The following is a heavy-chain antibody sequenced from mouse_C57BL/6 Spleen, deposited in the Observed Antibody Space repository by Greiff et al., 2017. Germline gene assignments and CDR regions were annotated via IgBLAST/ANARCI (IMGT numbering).Heavy chain of an antibody. CDR2: IHPNSGST. D-gene: IGHD1-1*01. V-gene: IGHV1-64*01. CDR1: GYTFTSYW. Sequence: QVQLQQPGAELVKPGASVQLSCKASGYTFTSYWMHWVKQRPGQGLEWIGMIHPNSGSTNYNEKFKSKATLTVDKSSSTAYMQLSSLTSEDSAVYYCARNYGSNYAMDYWGQGTSVTVSS. CDR3: ARNYGSNYAMDY. J-gene: IGHJ4*01.